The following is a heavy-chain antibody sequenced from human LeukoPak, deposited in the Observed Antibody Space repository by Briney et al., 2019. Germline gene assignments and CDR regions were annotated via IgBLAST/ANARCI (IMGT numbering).Heavy chain of an antibody. CDR1: GFTVSTNY. V-gene: IGHV3-66*01. J-gene: IGHJ5*02. CDR3: ARVITVTSHNWFDP. Sequence: GGSLRLSCAASGFTVSTNYMSWVRQAPGKGLEWVSLIYSGGGTYYADSVKGRFTISRDNSRNTLSLQMNSLRVDDTAVYYCARVITVTSHNWFDPWGQGTLVTVSS. CDR2: IYSGGGT. D-gene: IGHD4-17*01.